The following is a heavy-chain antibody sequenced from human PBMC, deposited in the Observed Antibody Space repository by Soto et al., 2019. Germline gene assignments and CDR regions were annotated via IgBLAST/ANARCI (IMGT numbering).Heavy chain of an antibody. D-gene: IGHD4-4*01. CDR2: ITARNGNT. CDR3: ARQITVTTYDP. CDR1: GYTFTSYS. V-gene: IGHV1-3*01. Sequence: ASVKVSYKASGYTFTSYSMHLVRKGPGQTLELMAWITARNGNTKYSQQLPGRVTITRDTSASTAYMELSSMRSEDTAVYYCARQITVTTYDPWGQGTLVTVSS. J-gene: IGHJ5*02.